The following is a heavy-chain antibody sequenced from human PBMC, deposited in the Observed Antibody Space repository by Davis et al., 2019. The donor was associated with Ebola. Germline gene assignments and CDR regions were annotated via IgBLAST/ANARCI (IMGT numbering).Heavy chain of an antibody. V-gene: IGHV4-34*01. CDR1: GGSISSYY. Sequence: PSETLSLTCTVSGGSISSYYWSWIRQPPGKGLEWIGEINHSGSTNYNPSLKSRVTISVDTSKNQFSLKLSSVTAADTAVYYCARGYCSGGSCYHHRILHGYYGMDVWGQGTTVTVSS. D-gene: IGHD2-15*01. J-gene: IGHJ6*02. CDR3: ARGYCSGGSCYHHRILHGYYGMDV. CDR2: INHSGST.